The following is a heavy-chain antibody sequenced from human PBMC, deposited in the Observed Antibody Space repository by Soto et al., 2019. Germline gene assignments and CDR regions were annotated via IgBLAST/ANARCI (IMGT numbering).Heavy chain of an antibody. Sequence: EVQLVESGGGLVQPGGSLRLSCSGFGFTVSSSYMSWVRQAPGKGLEWVSVIYSGGSTYDADSVKSRFIISRDNSKNTVYLQMNSLRAEDTAVYYCARGGTKRYFADWGQGTLVSVSS. V-gene: IGHV3-66*01. J-gene: IGHJ4*02. CDR1: GFTVSSSY. D-gene: IGHD2-15*01. CDR3: ARGGTKRYFAD. CDR2: IYSGGST.